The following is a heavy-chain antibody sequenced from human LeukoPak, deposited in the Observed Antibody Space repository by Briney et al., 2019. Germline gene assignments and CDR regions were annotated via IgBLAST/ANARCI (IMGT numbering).Heavy chain of an antibody. D-gene: IGHD5-24*01. CDR2: IYTSGTT. J-gene: IGHJ3*02. Sequence: SETLSLTCTVSGGSISNYYWNWIRQPAGKGLEWIGRIYTSGTTNYNPSLKSRVSMSVDTSKNQFSLKLSSVTAADTAVYYCATESMFRRDGYNLGSSDAFDIWGQGTMVTVSS. V-gene: IGHV4-4*07. CDR3: ATESMFRRDGYNLGSSDAFDI. CDR1: GGSISNYY.